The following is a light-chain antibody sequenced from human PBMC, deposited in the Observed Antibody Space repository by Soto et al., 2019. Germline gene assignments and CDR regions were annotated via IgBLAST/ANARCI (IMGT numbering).Light chain of an antibody. J-gene: IGKJ1*01. CDR3: QQSYSTPRT. Sequence: DIQMTQSPSSLSASVGDRVTITCRASQTISNYLNWYQQKPGKAPRLLIYTASSLQSGVPSRLSGSGSGTDFTLTISSLQPEDFATYYCQQSYSTPRTFGQGTKVEI. CDR2: TAS. V-gene: IGKV1-39*01. CDR1: QTISNY.